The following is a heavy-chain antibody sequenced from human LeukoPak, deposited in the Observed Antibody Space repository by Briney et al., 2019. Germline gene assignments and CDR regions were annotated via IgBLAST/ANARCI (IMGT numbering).Heavy chain of an antibody. CDR3: AREKNWNLGY. D-gene: IGHD1-1*01. J-gene: IGHJ4*02. CDR2: IIPILGIA. Sequence: SVKVSCKASGGTFSRYAISWVRQAPGQGLEWMGRIIPILGIANYAQKFQGRVTITADKSTSTAYMELSSLRSEDTAVYYCAREKNWNLGYWGQGTLVTVSS. V-gene: IGHV1-69*04. CDR1: GGTFSRYA.